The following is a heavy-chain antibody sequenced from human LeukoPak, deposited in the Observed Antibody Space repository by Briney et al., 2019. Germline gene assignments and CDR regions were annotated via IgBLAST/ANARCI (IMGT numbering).Heavy chain of an antibody. CDR3: AIEGSYYDILTAFDP. D-gene: IGHD3-9*01. CDR1: GYTFTSYY. V-gene: IGHV1-2*02. CDR2: INPNSGGT. J-gene: IGHJ5*02. Sequence: ASVKVSCKASGYTFTSYYMHWVRQAPGQGLEWMGWINPNSGGTNYAQKFQGRVTMTRDTSISTAYMELSRLRSDDTAVYYCAIEGSYYDILTAFDPWGQGTLVTVSS.